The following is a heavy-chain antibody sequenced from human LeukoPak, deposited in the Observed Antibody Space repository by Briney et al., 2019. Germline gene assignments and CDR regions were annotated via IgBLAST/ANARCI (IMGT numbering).Heavy chain of an antibody. J-gene: IGHJ4*02. D-gene: IGHD6-19*01. CDR2: ISYDGSNK. CDR1: RFTFSSYA. Sequence: GGSLRLSCAASRFTFSSYAMHWVRQAPGKGLEWVAVISYDGSNKYYADSVKGRFTISRDNSKNTLYLQMNSLRAEDTAVYYSAIDPRQYSSALQPSIDYWGQGTLVTVSS. CDR3: AIDPRQYSSALQPSIDY. V-gene: IGHV3-30*04.